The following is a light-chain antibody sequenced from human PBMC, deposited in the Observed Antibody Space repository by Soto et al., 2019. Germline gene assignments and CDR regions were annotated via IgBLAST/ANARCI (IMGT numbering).Light chain of an antibody. CDR1: SSDIGNYNY. J-gene: IGLJ1*01. Sequence: QSALTQPASVSGSPGQSITISCTGTSSDIGNYNYVSWYQQHPGKAPKLMIYEVSNRPSGVSNRFSGSKSGNTASLTISGLQAEDEADYYCSSYTGTSTQVFGTGTKLTVL. CDR2: EVS. V-gene: IGLV2-14*01. CDR3: SSYTGTSTQV.